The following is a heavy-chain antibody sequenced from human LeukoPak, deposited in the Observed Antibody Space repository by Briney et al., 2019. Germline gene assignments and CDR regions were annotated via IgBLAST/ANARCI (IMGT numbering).Heavy chain of an antibody. V-gene: IGHV3-7*01. CDR2: IKQDGSEK. D-gene: IGHD2-21*02. CDR1: GFTFSGYW. Sequence: GGSLRLSCAASGFTFSGYWMSWVRQAPGMGLEWVANIKQDGSEKYYVDSVKGQFTISRDNTKDSLYLQMNSLRAEDTAVYYCARDQITAVTAYLDYWGQGTLVTVSS. CDR3: ARDQITAVTAYLDY. J-gene: IGHJ4*02.